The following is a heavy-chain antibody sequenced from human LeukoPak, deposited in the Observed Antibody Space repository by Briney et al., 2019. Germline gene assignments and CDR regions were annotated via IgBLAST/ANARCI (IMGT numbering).Heavy chain of an antibody. D-gene: IGHD3-3*01. CDR2: ISYDGSSK. CDR3: ARVGAVGYDFWSLDY. Sequence: GGSLRLSCAASGFTFSSYAMHWVRQAPGKGLEWVAVISYDGSSKYYADSVKGRFTISRDNSKNTLYLQMNSLRAEDTAVYYCARVGAVGYDFWSLDYWGQGTLVTVSS. CDR1: GFTFSSYA. V-gene: IGHV3-30*04. J-gene: IGHJ4*02.